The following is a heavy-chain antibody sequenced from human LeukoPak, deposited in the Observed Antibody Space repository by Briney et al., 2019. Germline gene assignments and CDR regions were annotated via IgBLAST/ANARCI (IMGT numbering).Heavy chain of an antibody. D-gene: IGHD3-3*01. CDR1: GFTFSSYW. CDR2: IKQDGSEK. CDR3: ARDLSHYDFWSGYYS. Sequence: GGPLRLSCAASGFTFSSYWMSWVRQAPGKGLEWVANIKQDGSEKYYVDSVKGRFTISRDNAKNSLYLQMNSLRAEDTAVYYCARDLSHYDFWSGYYSWGQGTLVTVSS. J-gene: IGHJ4*02. V-gene: IGHV3-7*01.